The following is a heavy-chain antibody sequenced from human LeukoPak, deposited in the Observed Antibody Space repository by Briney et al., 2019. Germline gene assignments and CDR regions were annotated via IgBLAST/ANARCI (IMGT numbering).Heavy chain of an antibody. J-gene: IGHJ4*02. Sequence: GESLKISCKGSGYSFTNYWIGWVRQLPGKGLEWMGIIYPGDSDTRYSPSFQGQVIISADKSISTAYLQWRSLKASNTAMFFCARQADRGDLYYWGQGPPVTVSS. V-gene: IGHV5-51*01. CDR3: ARQADRGDLYY. CDR1: GYSFTNYW. CDR2: IYPGDSDT. D-gene: IGHD2-21*01.